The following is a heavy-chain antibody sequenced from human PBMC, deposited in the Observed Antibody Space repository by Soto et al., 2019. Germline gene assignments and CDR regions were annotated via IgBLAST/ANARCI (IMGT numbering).Heavy chain of an antibody. Sequence: ASVKVSCKXSGYTFTNSGISWVRQAPGQGLEWMGWIGAYNGHTKYAQKLQGRVTMTTDTSTSTAYVELRSLKSDDTAVYYCAREDYYDSSGYPPVRYYFGMDVWGQGTTVTVSS. V-gene: IGHV1-18*01. CDR2: IGAYNGHT. CDR3: AREDYYDSSGYPPVRYYFGMDV. D-gene: IGHD3-22*01. CDR1: GYTFTNSG. J-gene: IGHJ6*02.